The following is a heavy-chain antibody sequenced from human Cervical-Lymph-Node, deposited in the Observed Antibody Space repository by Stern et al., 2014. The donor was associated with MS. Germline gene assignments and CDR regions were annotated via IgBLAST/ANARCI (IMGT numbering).Heavy chain of an antibody. V-gene: IGHV3-33*01. J-gene: IGHJ6*02. Sequence: QVQLVQSGGGVVQPGRSLRLSCAASGFTFSSYGMHWVRQAPGKGLEWVAVIWYDGSTKYYADSVKGRFTISRDTSKNTLYLQMNSLRAEDTAVYYCARSSSPSPYYYYGMDVWGQGTTVTVSS. CDR3: ARSSSPSPYYYYGMDV. CDR1: GFTFSSYG. D-gene: IGHD6-13*01. CDR2: IWYDGSTK.